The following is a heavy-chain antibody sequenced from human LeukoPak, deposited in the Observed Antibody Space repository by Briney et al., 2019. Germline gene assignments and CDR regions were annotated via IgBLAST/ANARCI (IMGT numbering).Heavy chain of an antibody. J-gene: IGHJ3*02. CDR1: GYSIDSGFY. CDR3: ARVGYSGSYYHAFEI. Sequence: SETLSLTCTVSGYSIDSGFYWGWIRQPPGKGLEWIANIYHSGSTYYNPSLQSRVNISEDTSKNQFSLNLATVAATDTAMYYCARVGYSGSYYHAFEIWGQGTMVTVSS. V-gene: IGHV4-38-2*02. CDR2: IYHSGST. D-gene: IGHD1-26*01.